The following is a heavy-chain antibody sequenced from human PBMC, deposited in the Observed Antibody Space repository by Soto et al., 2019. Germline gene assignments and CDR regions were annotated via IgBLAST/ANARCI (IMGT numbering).Heavy chain of an antibody. CDR1: GYTFSSYG. CDR2: ISVYNGNT. V-gene: IGHV1-18*01. D-gene: IGHD5-18*01. J-gene: IGHJ6*02. Sequence: VQLVQSGAEVKKPGASVKVSCKASGYTFSSYGNTWVRQAPGQGLEWMGWISVYNGNTNYTQKLQGRVTMTTDTSTKTAYMELRSLRSDDTAVYYCAREKLLHLWQPYGLDVWGQGTTVTVSS. CDR3: AREKLLHLWQPYGLDV.